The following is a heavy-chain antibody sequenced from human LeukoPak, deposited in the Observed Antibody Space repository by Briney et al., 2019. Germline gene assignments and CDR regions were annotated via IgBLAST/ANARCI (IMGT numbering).Heavy chain of an antibody. J-gene: IGHJ6*02. D-gene: IGHD2-21*02. CDR1: GFTVSSSY. CDR2: IYSGGDT. CDR3: ARDPVGDFDNLGV. V-gene: IGHV3-53*01. Sequence: GGSLRLSCAASGFTVSSSYMSWVRQAPGKGLEWVSVIYSGGDTYYADSVQGRFSISRDNSKNTVYLQMDSLRAEDTAVYYCARDPVGDFDNLGVWGQGTTVTVSS.